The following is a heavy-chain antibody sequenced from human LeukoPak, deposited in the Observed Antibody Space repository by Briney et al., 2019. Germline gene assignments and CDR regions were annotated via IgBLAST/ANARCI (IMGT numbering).Heavy chain of an antibody. CDR2: INPNSGGT. D-gene: IGHD3-22*01. J-gene: IGHJ4*02. CDR1: GYTFTGYY. V-gene: IGHV1-2*02. CDR3: ARAENYDSSGSQDY. Sequence: ASVKVSCKASGYTFTGYYMHWVRQAPGQGLEWMGRINPNSGGTNYAQKFQGRVTMTRDTSISTAYMELSRLRSDDAAVYYCARAENYDSSGSQDYWGQGTLVIVSS.